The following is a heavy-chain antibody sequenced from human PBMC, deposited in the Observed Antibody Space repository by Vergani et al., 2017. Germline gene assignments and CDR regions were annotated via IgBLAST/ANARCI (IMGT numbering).Heavy chain of an antibody. J-gene: IGHJ5*02. CDR1: GFTVSSNY. V-gene: IGHV3-21*01. D-gene: IGHD6-6*01. Sequence: VQLVESGGGVVQPGRSLRLSCAASGFTVSSNYMNWVRQAPGKGLEWVSSISSSSSYIYYADSVKGRFTISRDNAKNSLYLQMNSLRAEDTAVYYCARDAEYSSSSENWFDPWGQGTLVTVSS. CDR2: ISSSSSYI. CDR3: ARDAEYSSSSENWFDP.